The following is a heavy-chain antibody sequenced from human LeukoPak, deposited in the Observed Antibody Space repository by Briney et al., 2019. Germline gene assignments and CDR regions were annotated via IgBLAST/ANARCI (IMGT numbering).Heavy chain of an antibody. CDR2: ISGNGGST. V-gene: IGHV3-64*01. CDR3: ASSVSSGWACDY. CDR1: GFTFSGSP. Sequence: PGGSLRLSCAASGFTFSGSPMHWVRQAPGKGLEYVSAISGNGGSTYYANSVKGRFTISRDNSKNTLYLQMGSLRAEDMAVYYCASSVSSGWACDYWGQGTLVTVSS. J-gene: IGHJ4*02. D-gene: IGHD6-19*01.